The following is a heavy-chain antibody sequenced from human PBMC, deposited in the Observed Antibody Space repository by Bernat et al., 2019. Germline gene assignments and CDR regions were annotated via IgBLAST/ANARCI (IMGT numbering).Heavy chain of an antibody. CDR3: AKPNPPLGYCSSTSCPLFDY. D-gene: IGHD2-2*01. V-gene: IGHV3-23*01. Sequence: EVQLLESGGGLVQPGGSLRLSCAASGFTFSSYAMSWVRQAPGKGLEWVSAISGSGGSTYYADSVKGRFTISRDNSKNTLYLQMNSLRAEDTAVYYCAKPNPPLGYCSSTSCPLFDYWGQGTLVTVSS. CDR2: ISGSGGST. CDR1: GFTFSSYA. J-gene: IGHJ4*02.